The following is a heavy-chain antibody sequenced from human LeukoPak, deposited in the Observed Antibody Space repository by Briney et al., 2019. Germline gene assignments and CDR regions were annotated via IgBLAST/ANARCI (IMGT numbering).Heavy chain of an antibody. J-gene: IGHJ4*02. V-gene: IGHV3-11*04. CDR1: GFTFSDHY. CDR3: ARDLGWLLLDY. Sequence: GGSLRLSCATSGFTFSDHYMSWIRQAPGKGLEWVSYISHTGSTIHYADSVKGRFTISRDDAKNSVYLQMNSLRVEDTAVYYCARDLGWLLLDYWGQGTLVTVSS. D-gene: IGHD5-12*01. CDR2: ISHTGSTI.